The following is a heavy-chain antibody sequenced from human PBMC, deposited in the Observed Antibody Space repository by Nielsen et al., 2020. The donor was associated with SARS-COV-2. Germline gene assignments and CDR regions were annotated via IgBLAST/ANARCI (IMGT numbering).Heavy chain of an antibody. CDR2: INHSGST. J-gene: IGHJ6*02. D-gene: IGHD1-1*01. V-gene: IGHV4-34*01. CDR3: ARGDWKQVWYYGMDV. Sequence: SETLSLTCAVYGGSVSGYYWSWIRQPPGKGLEWIGEINHSGSTNYNPSLKSRVTISVDTSKNQFSLKLSSVTAADTAVYYCARGDWKQVWYYGMDVWGQGTTVTVSS. CDR1: GGSVSGYY.